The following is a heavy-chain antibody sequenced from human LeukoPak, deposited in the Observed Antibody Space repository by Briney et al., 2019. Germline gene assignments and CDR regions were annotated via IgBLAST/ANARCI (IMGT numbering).Heavy chain of an antibody. J-gene: IGHJ4*02. CDR2: IYYSGST. CDR3: ARDPITVTMNGQGY. CDR1: GGSISSGGYY. V-gene: IGHV4-30-4*08. D-gene: IGHD4-17*01. Sequence: SETLSLTCTVSGGSISSGGYYWSWIRQHPGKGLEWIGYIYYSGSTYYNPSLKSRVTISIDTSKNQFSLNLSSVTAADTAVYYCARDPITVTMNGQGYWGQGTLVTVSS.